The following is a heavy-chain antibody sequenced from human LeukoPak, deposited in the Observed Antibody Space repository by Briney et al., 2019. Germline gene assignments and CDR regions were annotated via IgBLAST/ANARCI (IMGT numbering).Heavy chain of an antibody. J-gene: IGHJ6*03. CDR3: ARLTVATQLMYYYYYMDV. D-gene: IGHD5-12*01. CDR1: GFTVSSNY. Sequence: PGGSLRLSFAASGFTVSSNYMSWVRQAPGKGLELITVIYSGGSTYYADSVKGRFTISRDNSKNTLYLQMNSLRAEDTAVYYCARLTVATQLMYYYYYMDVWGKGTTVTISS. CDR2: IYSGGST. V-gene: IGHV3-66*01.